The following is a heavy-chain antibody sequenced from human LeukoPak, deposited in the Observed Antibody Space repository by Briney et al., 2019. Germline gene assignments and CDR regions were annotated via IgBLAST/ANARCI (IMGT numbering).Heavy chain of an antibody. CDR3: ARDRGYSTFDN. CDR2: MKEDGGEI. CDR1: GFPFSNYW. J-gene: IGHJ5*02. D-gene: IGHD4-23*01. V-gene: IGHV3-7*01. Sequence: GGSLRLSCAASGFPFSNYWMSWVRQAPGKGLEWVANMKEDGGEINYVDSVKGRFTISRGNAKNSLYLHMNSLRVDDTAVYYCARDRGYSTFDNWGQGTLVTVSS.